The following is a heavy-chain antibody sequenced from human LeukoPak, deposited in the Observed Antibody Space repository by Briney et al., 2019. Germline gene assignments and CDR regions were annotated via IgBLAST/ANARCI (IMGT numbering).Heavy chain of an antibody. D-gene: IGHD3-22*01. CDR1: GFTFSSNA. CDR3: AKSYDSSGYFPNDC. Sequence: PGGSLRLSCAASGFTFSSNAMSWVRQAPGKGLEWVSSISSSGGSTYYADSVKGRFTISRDNSKNTLYLQMNSLRAEDTAVYYCAKSYDSSGYFPNDCWGQGTLVTVSS. J-gene: IGHJ4*02. V-gene: IGHV3-23*01. CDR2: ISSSGGST.